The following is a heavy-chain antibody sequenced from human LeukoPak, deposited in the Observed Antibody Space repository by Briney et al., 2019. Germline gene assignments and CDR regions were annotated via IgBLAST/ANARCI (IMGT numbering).Heavy chain of an antibody. V-gene: IGHV4-39*01. J-gene: IGHJ4*02. CDR2: IYYSGST. D-gene: IGHD3-16*02. CDR1: GGSISSSSYY. CDR3: ARQVRSWGTYRYYFDY. Sequence: SETLSLTCTVSGGSISSSSYYWGWIRQPPGKGLEWIGSIYYSGSTYYNPSLKSRVTISVDTSKNQFSLKLSSVTAADTAVYCCARQVRSWGTYRYYFDYWGQGTLVTVSS.